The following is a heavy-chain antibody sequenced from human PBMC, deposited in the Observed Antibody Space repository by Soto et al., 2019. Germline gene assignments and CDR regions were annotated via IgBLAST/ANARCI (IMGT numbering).Heavy chain of an antibody. CDR1: GGSISSSSHY. CDR3: ARLTKGYCSGNICFQF. J-gene: IGHJ1*01. V-gene: IGHV4-39*01. D-gene: IGHD2-15*01. Sequence: PSETLSLTCTVSGGSISSSSHYWGWIRQPPGKGLEWIGSMYYSGNTYYNPSLTSRVTISVDTSKNQFSLTLSSVTAADTAVYYCARLTKGYCSGNICFQFWGHGTLVTVSS. CDR2: MYYSGNT.